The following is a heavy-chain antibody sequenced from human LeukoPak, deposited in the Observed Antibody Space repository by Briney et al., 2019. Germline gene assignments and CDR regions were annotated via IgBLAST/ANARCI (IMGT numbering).Heavy chain of an antibody. V-gene: IGHV5-51*01. J-gene: IGHJ4*02. CDR1: GYSFTTYW. D-gene: IGHD5-24*01. Sequence: GEPLKISCQGSGYSFTTYWIAWVRQMPGKGLEWMGIIYPGDSDTRYSPSFQGQVTISADKSISTAYLHWSSLKAPDNAMYYCARVVADGSTYYFDYWGQGTLVAVSS. CDR3: ARVVADGSTYYFDY. CDR2: IYPGDSDT.